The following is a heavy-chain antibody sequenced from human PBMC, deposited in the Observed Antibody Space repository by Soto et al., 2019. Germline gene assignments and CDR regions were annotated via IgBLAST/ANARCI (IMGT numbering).Heavy chain of an antibody. CDR2: ISYDGSNK. Sequence: QPGGSLRLSCAASGFTFSSYGMHWVRQAPGKGLEWVAVISYDGSNKYYADSVKGRFTISRDNSKNTLYLQMNSLRAEDTAVYYCAKDNSRRYSSGRAPGFDPWGQGTLVTVSS. V-gene: IGHV3-30*18. J-gene: IGHJ5*02. CDR1: GFTFSSYG. CDR3: AKDNSRRYSSGRAPGFDP. D-gene: IGHD6-19*01.